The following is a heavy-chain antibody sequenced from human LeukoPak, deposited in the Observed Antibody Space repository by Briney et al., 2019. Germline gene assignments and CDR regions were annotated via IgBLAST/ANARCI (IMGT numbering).Heavy chain of an antibody. CDR3: AKDNTAMVYYFDY. CDR2: ISYDGSNK. J-gene: IGHJ4*02. V-gene: IGHV3-30*04. D-gene: IGHD5-18*01. CDR1: GFTFSSYA. Sequence: GGSLRLSCAASGFTFSSYAMHWVRQAPGKGLEWVAVISYDGSNKYYADSVKGRFTISRDNSKNTLYLQMNSLRAEDTAVYYCAKDNTAMVYYFDYWGQGTLVTVSS.